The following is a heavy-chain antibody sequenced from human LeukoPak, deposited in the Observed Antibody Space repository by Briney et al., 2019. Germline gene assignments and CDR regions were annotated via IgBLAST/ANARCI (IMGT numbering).Heavy chain of an antibody. V-gene: IGHV4-34*01. CDR2: INHSGST. CDR3: ARARYSRCLGPVGGY. Sequence: SETLSLTCAVYGGPFSGYYWSWIRQPPGKGLEWIGEINHSGSTNYNPSLKSRVTISVDTSKNQFSLKLSSVTAADTPVCYRARARYSRCLGPVGGYWGQGTLVTVSS. J-gene: IGHJ4*02. CDR1: GGPFSGYY. D-gene: IGHD1-26*01.